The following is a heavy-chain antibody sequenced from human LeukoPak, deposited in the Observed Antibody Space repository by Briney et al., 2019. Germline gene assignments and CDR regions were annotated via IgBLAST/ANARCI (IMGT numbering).Heavy chain of an antibody. Sequence: GGSLRLSCAASGFTFTSYSMNWVRQAPGKGLEWVSVIYSGGSTYYADSVKGRFTISRDNSKNTLFLQMNSLRAEDTAVYYCATGRYSSSWYLDYWGQGTLVTVSS. CDR2: IYSGGST. CDR3: ATGRYSSSWYLDY. J-gene: IGHJ4*02. V-gene: IGHV3-53*01. D-gene: IGHD6-13*01. CDR1: GFTFTSYS.